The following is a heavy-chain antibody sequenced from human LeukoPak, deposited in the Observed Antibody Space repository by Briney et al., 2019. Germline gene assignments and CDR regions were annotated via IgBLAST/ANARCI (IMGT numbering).Heavy chain of an antibody. CDR1: GFTFSSYA. CDR3: ARALSESRPFDY. Sequence: GSLRLSCAASGFTFSSYATYWVRQAPGRGLEYVSAINSNGGSTHYANSVKGRFTISRDNSKNTLYLQMGSLRAEDMAVYYCARALSESRPFDYWGQGTLVTVSS. V-gene: IGHV3-64*01. J-gene: IGHJ4*02. CDR2: INSNGGST.